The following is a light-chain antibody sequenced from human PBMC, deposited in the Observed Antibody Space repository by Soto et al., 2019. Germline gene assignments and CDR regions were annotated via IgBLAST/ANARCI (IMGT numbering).Light chain of an antibody. Sequence: DIAMTQSPSTLSASVGDEVTITCRASQSIISRLAWYQQKPGKAPRVLIYDASSSGSGVPSRFSGGGSGTDFTLTTSSLQPDDFACYYYQQYRFYPFTFGGGTKVEGK. CDR2: DAS. CDR1: QSIISR. V-gene: IGKV1-5*01. J-gene: IGKJ4*02. CDR3: QQYRFYPFT.